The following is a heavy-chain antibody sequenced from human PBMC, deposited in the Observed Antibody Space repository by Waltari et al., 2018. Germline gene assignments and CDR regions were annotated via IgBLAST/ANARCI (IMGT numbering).Heavy chain of an antibody. Sequence: EVQLLESGGGLVQPGGSLRLSCAASGFTFSSYAMSWVRQAPGNGLWWVSVIYSGGSTYYADSVKGRFTISRDNSKNTLYLQMNSLRAEDTAVYYCAKDLSSGWYNFDYWGQGTLVTVSS. D-gene: IGHD6-19*01. CDR3: AKDLSSGWYNFDY. J-gene: IGHJ4*02. CDR2: IYSGGST. V-gene: IGHV3-23*03. CDR1: GFTFSSYA.